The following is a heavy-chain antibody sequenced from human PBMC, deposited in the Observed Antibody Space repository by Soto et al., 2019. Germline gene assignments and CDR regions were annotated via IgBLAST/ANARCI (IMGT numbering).Heavy chain of an antibody. CDR2: INHSGST. V-gene: IGHV4-39*07. D-gene: IGHD5-18*01. Sequence: PSETLSLTCTVSGGSISSSSYYWGWIRQPPGKGLEWIGEINHSGSTNYNPSLKSRVTISVDTSKNQFSLKLSSVTAADTAVYYCARGRGQLWLKANYYGMDVWGQGTTVTVSS. J-gene: IGHJ6*02. CDR3: ARGRGQLWLKANYYGMDV. CDR1: GGSISSSSYY.